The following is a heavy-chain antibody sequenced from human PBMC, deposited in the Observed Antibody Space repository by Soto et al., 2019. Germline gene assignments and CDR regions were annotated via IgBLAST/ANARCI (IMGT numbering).Heavy chain of an antibody. D-gene: IGHD6-19*01. J-gene: IGHJ4*02. CDR3: ARDSGHSSGWPLFDY. CDR2: VSETGSSV. V-gene: IGHV3-48*01. Sequence: GGSLRLSCVASGFTFSSHSMNWVRQAPGKGLEWVSYVSETGSSVFYADSVKGRFTISRDNGRNSLVLQMNSLRADDTAVYYCARDSGHSSGWPLFDYWGQGALVTVSS. CDR1: GFTFSSHS.